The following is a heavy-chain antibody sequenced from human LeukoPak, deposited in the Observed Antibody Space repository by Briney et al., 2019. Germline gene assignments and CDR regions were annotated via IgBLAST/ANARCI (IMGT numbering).Heavy chain of an antibody. D-gene: IGHD2-2*01. CDR3: ATLRGSSTAVFDY. CDR2: SGST. J-gene: IGHJ4*02. Sequence: SETLSLTCTVSGGSFSDYYWTWLRQPPGKGLEWIGYSGSTNYNPSLHSRVTISIDTSKTHFSLKLTSVTAADTAVYYCATLRGSSTAVFDYWGQGTVVTVSS. CDR1: GGSFSDYY. V-gene: IGHV4-59*08.